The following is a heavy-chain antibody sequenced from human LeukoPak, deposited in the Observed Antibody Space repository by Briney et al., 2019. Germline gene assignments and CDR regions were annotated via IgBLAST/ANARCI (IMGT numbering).Heavy chain of an antibody. V-gene: IGHV3-30-3*01. J-gene: IGHJ4*02. CDR3: ARAILVVITEIDY. CDR2: ISYDGGTQ. D-gene: IGHD3-22*01. Sequence: GGSLRLSCAVSGFIFSAFAMHWVRQAPGKGLEWVVVISYDGGTQFYADSVKGRFTISRDNSKNTLYLQMNTLRPEDTAVYYCARAILVVITEIDYWGQGTLVTVSS. CDR1: GFIFSAFA.